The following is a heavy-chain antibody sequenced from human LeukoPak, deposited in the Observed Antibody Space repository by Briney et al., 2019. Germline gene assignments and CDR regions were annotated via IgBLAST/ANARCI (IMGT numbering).Heavy chain of an antibody. CDR2: ISVSGGST. D-gene: IGHD5-24*01. V-gene: IGHV3-23*01. J-gene: IGHJ4*02. CDR3: TKRRDGYIQDY. CDR1: GFTFSNYA. Sequence: GGSLRLSCAASGFTFSNYAMTWVRQAPGKGLEWVSGISVSGGSTYYADSVKGRFTISRDSSKNTLYLQMNSLRAEDTAVYYCTKRRDGYIQDYWGQGTLVTVSS.